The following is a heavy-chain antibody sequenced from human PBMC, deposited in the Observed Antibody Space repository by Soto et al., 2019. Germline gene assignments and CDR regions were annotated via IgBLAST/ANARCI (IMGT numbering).Heavy chain of an antibody. CDR3: ARELVATTPPYYFDY. V-gene: IGHV1-18*01. Sequence: ASVKVSCKASGYTFTSYGISWVRQAPGQGLEWMGWTSAYNGNTNYAQKLQGRVTMTTDTSTSTAYMELRSLRSDDTAVYYCARELVATTPPYYFDYWGQGTPVTVSS. J-gene: IGHJ4*02. CDR1: GYTFTSYG. D-gene: IGHD5-12*01. CDR2: TSAYNGNT.